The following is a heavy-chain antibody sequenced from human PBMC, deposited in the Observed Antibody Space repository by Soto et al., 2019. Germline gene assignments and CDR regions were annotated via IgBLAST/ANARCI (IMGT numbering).Heavy chain of an antibody. CDR3: ARGYTSGWTFDF. CDR2: INCGSGNT. V-gene: IGHV1-3*01. Sequence: QVQLVQSGAEVKQPGASASVSCKASGYNFTTYVVHWLRQAPGQGPEWMGWINCGSGNTVYSQKFQGRVTFTRETSARTAYMYLNSLTSGDTAVYYCARGYTSGWTFDFWGRGTLVTVSS. D-gene: IGHD6-19*01. CDR1: GYNFTTYV. J-gene: IGHJ4*02.